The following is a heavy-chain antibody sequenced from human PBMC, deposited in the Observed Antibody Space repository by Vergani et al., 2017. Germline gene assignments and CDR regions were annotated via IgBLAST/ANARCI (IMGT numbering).Heavy chain of an antibody. CDR3: ARTRSPIAMIRQIEQ. CDR2: ITRGSKSI. V-gene: IGHV3-21*01. CDR1: GFDFTNSA. J-gene: IGHJ4*02. D-gene: IGHD5-18*01. Sequence: EVQLVESGGGVVKPGGSLTISCATSGFDFTNSAMSWIRQAPGRGLQWVSSITRGSKSIYYADSVKGRFNITRDDVKKSLLLRMNNLKVDDTAIYYCARTRSPIAMIRQIEQWGQGTLVTVSS.